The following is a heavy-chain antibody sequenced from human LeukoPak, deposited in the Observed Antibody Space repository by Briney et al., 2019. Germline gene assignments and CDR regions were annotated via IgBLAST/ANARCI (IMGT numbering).Heavy chain of an antibody. D-gene: IGHD6-13*01. Sequence: SETLSLTRSVSGGSISSNIHYWAWIRQPPGKGLEWIGSIFYSGGTYYNASVKSRVTMSVDTSKNQFSLKLSSVTAADTAVYYCARDGIEVAGTGYFDYWDHGTLVTVSS. CDR1: GGSISSNIHY. CDR3: ARDGIEVAGTGYFDY. CDR2: IFYSGGT. V-gene: IGHV4-39*02. J-gene: IGHJ4*01.